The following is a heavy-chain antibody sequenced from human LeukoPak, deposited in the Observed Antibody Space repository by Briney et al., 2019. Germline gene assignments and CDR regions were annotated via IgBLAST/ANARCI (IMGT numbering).Heavy chain of an antibody. CDR1: GYTFTGYY. V-gene: IGHV1-2*02. D-gene: IGHD3-9*01. Sequence: ASVKVSCKASGYTFTGYYMHWVRQAPGQGLEWMGWINPNSGGTNYAQKFQGRVTMTRDTSISTAYMELSRLRSDDTAVYYCAGRGGYYDILTGYDYWGQGTLVTVSS. CDR3: AGRGGYYDILTGYDY. CDR2: INPNSGGT. J-gene: IGHJ4*02.